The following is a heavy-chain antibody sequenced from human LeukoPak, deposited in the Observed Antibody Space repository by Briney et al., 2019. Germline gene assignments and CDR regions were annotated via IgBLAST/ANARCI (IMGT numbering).Heavy chain of an antibody. CDR3: ARTRRSGIFDY. J-gene: IGHJ4*02. V-gene: IGHV3-21*01. Sequence: GGSLRLSCAASGFTFSSYGMNWVRQAPGKGLEWVSSISSSSSYIYYADSVKGRFTISRDNAKNSLYLQMNSLRAEDTAVYYCARTRRSGIFDYWGQGTLVTVSS. CDR2: ISSSSSYI. D-gene: IGHD2-15*01. CDR1: GFTFSSYG.